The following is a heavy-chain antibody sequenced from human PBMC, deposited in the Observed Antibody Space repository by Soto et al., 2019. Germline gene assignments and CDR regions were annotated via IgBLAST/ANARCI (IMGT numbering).Heavy chain of an antibody. J-gene: IGHJ4*02. CDR3: ARTHFDFSTAYAVYFDY. CDR1: GFSLSNSGVS. D-gene: IGHD3-3*01. Sequence: SGPTLVNPPHALTLTCSFFGFSLSNSGVSVGWNRQPPGKALEGLGRIDLSDDRYYNLSLRTRLAISKDTSKIQVVLTMTSLDPADTATYFCARTHFDFSTAYAVYFDYWGQGVMVTVSS. V-gene: IGHV2-70*11. CDR2: IDLSDDR.